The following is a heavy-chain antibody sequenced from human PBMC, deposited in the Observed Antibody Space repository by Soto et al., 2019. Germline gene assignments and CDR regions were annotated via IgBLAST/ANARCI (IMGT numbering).Heavy chain of an antibody. D-gene: IGHD2-15*01. CDR2: IYQTGNT. J-gene: IGHJ4*02. V-gene: IGHV4-30-2*01. CDR3: AREHGGLTDY. CDR1: GGSISSGPYS. Sequence: QLXLQXSGSGLXKPXXXXXLTCXXSGGSISSGPYSWSWIRQPPGKGLEWIGYIYQTGNTYYNPSLKSRVAISIDNSKNQFSLKLNSVTAADTAVYYCAREHGGLTDYWGRGTLVTVSS.